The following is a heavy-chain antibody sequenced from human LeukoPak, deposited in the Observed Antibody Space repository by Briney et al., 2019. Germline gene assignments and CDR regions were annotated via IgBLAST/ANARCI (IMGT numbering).Heavy chain of an antibody. CDR1: GFTFSSSA. D-gene: IGHD3-3*01. CDR3: AGQGRFLEWLPYFDN. J-gene: IGHJ4*02. Sequence: RAGGSLRLSCAASGFTFSSSAMSWVRQAPGKGLEWVSAISNNGGYTYYADSVQGRFTISRDNSKSTLCLQMNSLRAEDTAVYYCAGQGRFLEWLPYFDNWGQGTLDTVSS. V-gene: IGHV3-23*01. CDR2: ISNNGGYT.